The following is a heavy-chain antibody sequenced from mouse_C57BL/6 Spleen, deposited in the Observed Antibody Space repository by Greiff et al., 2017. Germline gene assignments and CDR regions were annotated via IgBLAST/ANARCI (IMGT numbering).Heavy chain of an antibody. Sequence: VQLQQSGAELVRPGASVKLSCTASGFNIKDDYMHWVKQRPEQGLEWIGWIDPENGDTEYASKFQGKATITADTSSNTAYLQLSSLTSEDTAVYYCTTQEIGVGRGYWGKRTLVTVS. J-gene: IGHJ3*02. CDR1: GFNIKDDY. D-gene: IGHD1-1*02. CDR2: IDPENGDT. CDR3: TTQEIGVGRGY. V-gene: IGHV14-4*01.